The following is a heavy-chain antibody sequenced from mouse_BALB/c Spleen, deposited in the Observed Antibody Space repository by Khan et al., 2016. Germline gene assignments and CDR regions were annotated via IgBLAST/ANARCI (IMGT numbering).Heavy chain of an antibody. CDR3: TRLYYYGCIDY. D-gene: IGHD1-1*01. CDR2: INPDSSTT. CDR1: GFAFSRYW. Sequence: EVKLLESGGGLVQPGGSLKLSCAASGFAFSRYWMSWVRQAPGKGLEWIGEINPDSSTTNYTPSLKDKFIISIDNAKNTLYLQISKVRSEDTAHYYGTRLYYYGCIDYWGQGTTLTVSS. J-gene: IGHJ2*01. V-gene: IGHV4-1*02.